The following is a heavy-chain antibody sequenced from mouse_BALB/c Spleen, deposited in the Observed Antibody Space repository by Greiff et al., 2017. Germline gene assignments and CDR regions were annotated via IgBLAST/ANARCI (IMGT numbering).Heavy chain of an antibody. D-gene: IGHD2-14*01. V-gene: IGHV1S137*01. CDR2: ISTYYGDA. J-gene: IGHJ4*01. CDR1: GYTFTDYA. CDR3: ARGGYDAMDY. Sequence: VQLQQSGAELVRPGVSVKISCKGSGYTFTDYAMHWVKQSHAKSLEWIGVISTYYGDASYNQKFKGKATMTVDKSSSTAYMELARLTSEDSAIYYCARGGYDAMDYWGQGTSVTVSS.